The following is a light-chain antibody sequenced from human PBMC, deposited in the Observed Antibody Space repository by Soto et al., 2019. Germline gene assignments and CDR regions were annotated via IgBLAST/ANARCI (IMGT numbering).Light chain of an antibody. CDR3: QQSYITPLT. Sequence: DIQMTPSPSSLSASVGDRVTITCRASQSISSYLNWYQQKPGKAPKLLIYATSSLQSGVPSRFSGSGSGTDFTLTISSLQPEDFATYYCQQSYITPLTFGGGTKV. CDR1: QSISSY. CDR2: ATS. V-gene: IGKV1-39*01. J-gene: IGKJ4*01.